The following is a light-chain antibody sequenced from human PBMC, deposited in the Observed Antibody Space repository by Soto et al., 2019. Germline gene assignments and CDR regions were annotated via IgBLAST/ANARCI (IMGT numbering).Light chain of an antibody. CDR2: DVS. Sequence: QSALTQPPSVSGSPGQSVTISCTGTSSDVGGYNYVSWYQQHPGKAPKLMIYDVSKRPSGVPDRFSGSKSGNTASLTISGLQAEDESYYYCCTYAGSDWVFGGGTKLTVL. CDR3: CTYAGSDWV. CDR1: SSDVGGYNY. V-gene: IGLV2-11*01. J-gene: IGLJ3*02.